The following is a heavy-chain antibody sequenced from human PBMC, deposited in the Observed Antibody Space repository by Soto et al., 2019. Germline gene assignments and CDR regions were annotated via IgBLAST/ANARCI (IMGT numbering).Heavy chain of an antibody. CDR2: ISYDGSNK. V-gene: IGHV3-30-3*01. D-gene: IGHD3-3*01. CDR1: VFTFSSYA. J-gene: IGHJ6*02. CDR3: ARTVPLRLLIRYGMDV. Sequence: GWSLRLSCASSVFTFSSYAMHWVRQAPGKGLEWVAVISYDGSNKYYADSVKGRFTISRDNSKNTLYLQMNSLRAEDTAVYYCARTVPLRLLIRYGMDVWGQGTTVTVSS.